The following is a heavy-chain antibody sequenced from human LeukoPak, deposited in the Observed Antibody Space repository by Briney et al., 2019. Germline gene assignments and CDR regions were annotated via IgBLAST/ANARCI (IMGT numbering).Heavy chain of an antibody. Sequence: SETLSLTCTVSGGSVNSYYWSWIRHPPGQGLEWIGYIYYSGTTNYNPSLKSRVTISVDTSKNQFSLKLSSVTAADTAVYYCARDGPARGMDVWGQGTTVTVSS. J-gene: IGHJ6*02. CDR1: GGSVNSYY. CDR3: ARDGPARGMDV. V-gene: IGHV4-59*02. CDR2: IYYSGTT.